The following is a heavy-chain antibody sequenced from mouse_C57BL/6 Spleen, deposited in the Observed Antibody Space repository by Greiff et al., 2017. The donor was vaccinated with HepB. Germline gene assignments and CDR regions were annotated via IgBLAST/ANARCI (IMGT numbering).Heavy chain of an antibody. CDR2: IDPSDSET. CDR3: ARGKYYGREEALAY. D-gene: IGHD1-1*01. CDR1: GYTFTSYW. V-gene: IGHV1-52*01. Sequence: QVQLQQPGAELVRPGSSVKLSCKASGYTFTSYWMHWVKQRPIQGLEWIGNIDPSDSETHYNQKFKDKATLTVDKSSSTAYMQLSSLTSEDSAVYYCARGKYYGREEALAYWGQGTLVTVSA. J-gene: IGHJ3*01.